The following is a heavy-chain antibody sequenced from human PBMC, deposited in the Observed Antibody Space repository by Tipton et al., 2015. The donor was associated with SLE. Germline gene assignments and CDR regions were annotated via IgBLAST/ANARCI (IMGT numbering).Heavy chain of an antibody. Sequence: TLSLTCSVSGDSITRGYYWGWIRQPPGKGLEWIGSMSQTGITYYNPSPRSRSTISIDTSKNQFSLHLTSVTAADTAVYYCARPPSYISPSEVLFDSWGQGMLVTVSS. CDR3: ARPPSYISPSEVLFDS. D-gene: IGHD6-6*01. CDR2: MSQTGIT. V-gene: IGHV4-38-2*01. CDR1: GDSITRGYY. J-gene: IGHJ4*02.